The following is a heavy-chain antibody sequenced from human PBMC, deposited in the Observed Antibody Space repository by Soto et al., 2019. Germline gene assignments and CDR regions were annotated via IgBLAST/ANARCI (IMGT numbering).Heavy chain of an antibody. J-gene: IGHJ4*02. V-gene: IGHV1-2*02. D-gene: IGHD2-15*01. CDR2: INPNSGGT. CDR3: ARDLAKGGGSAGFDY. CDR1: GYTFTGYY. Sequence: QVPLVQSRAEVKKPGASVKVSCKASGYTFTGYYMQWVRQAPGQGLERMGWINPNSGGTKYPQKFQGRVTMTRDTSITTVYMSLTGLKSDDTAVYYCARDLAKGGGSAGFDYWGQGTLVAVSS.